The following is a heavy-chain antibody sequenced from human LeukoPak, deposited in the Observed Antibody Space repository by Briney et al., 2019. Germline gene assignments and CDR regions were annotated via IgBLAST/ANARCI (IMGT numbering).Heavy chain of an antibody. D-gene: IGHD3-10*01. J-gene: IGHJ6*02. Sequence: GGSLRLSCAASGFTFSDHYMDWVRQAPGKGLEWVGRIRNKDSSYTTEYAASVKGRFTISRDDSKNSLYLQMNSLKTEDTAVYYCAKDRSMVRGVIIEGMDVWGQGTTVTVSS. CDR1: GFTFSDHY. CDR2: IRNKDSSYTT. V-gene: IGHV3-72*01. CDR3: AKDRSMVRGVIIEGMDV.